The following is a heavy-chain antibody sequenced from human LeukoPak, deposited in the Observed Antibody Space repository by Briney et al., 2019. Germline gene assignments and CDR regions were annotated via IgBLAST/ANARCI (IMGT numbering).Heavy chain of an antibody. J-gene: IGHJ5*02. Sequence: GASVKVSCKASGYTFTSYDINWVRQATGQGLEWMGWMNPNSGNTGYAQKFQGRVTMTRNTSISTAYMELSSLRSEDTAVYYCARGGDFWRARWFGPWGQGTLVTVSS. CDR3: ARGGDFWRARWFGP. V-gene: IGHV1-8*01. D-gene: IGHD3-3*01. CDR2: MNPNSGNT. CDR1: GYTFTSYD.